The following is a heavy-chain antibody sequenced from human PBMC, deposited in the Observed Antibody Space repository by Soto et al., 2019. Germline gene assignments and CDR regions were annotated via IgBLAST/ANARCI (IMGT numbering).Heavy chain of an antibody. CDR2: IYTSGST. CDR3: ARVIRVATVISHDAFDI. Sequence: PSETLSLTCTFSGGSISSSSYYWGWIRQPPGKGLEWIGRIYTSGSTNYNPSLKSRVTMSVDTSKNQFSLKLSSVTAADTAVYYCARVIRVATVISHDAFDIWGQGTMVTVSS. J-gene: IGHJ3*02. CDR1: GGSISSSSYY. V-gene: IGHV4-39*07. D-gene: IGHD4-17*01.